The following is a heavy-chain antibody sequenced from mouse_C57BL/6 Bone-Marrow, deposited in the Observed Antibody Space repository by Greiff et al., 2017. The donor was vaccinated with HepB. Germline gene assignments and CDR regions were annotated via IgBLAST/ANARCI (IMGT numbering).Heavy chain of an antibody. CDR1: DSEVFPIAY. Sequence: VQLQQSGSELRSPGSSVKLSCKDFDSEVFPIAYMSWVRQKPGHGFEWIGGILPSIGRTIYGEKFEDKATLDADTLSNTAYLELNSLTSEDSAIYYCARDGLYGSSSPFAYWGQGTLVTVSA. CDR3: ARDGLYGSSSPFAY. J-gene: IGHJ3*01. V-gene: IGHV15-2*01. D-gene: IGHD1-1*01. CDR2: ILPSIGRT.